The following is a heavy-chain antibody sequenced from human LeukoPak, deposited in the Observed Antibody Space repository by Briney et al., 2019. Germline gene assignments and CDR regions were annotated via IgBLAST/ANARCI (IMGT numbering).Heavy chain of an antibody. D-gene: IGHD3-10*01. CDR1: GFTFSSYW. Sequence: PGGSLRVSCAASGFTFSSYWLNWVRQTPWKGLEWVANIKEDGSEKYHVDSVKGRFTISRDNAKSSLYLQMNSLRAEDTALYYCARSIMGGGAFDYWGQGTQVTVSS. J-gene: IGHJ4*02. CDR3: ARSIMGGGAFDY. CDR2: IKEDGSEK. V-gene: IGHV3-7*03.